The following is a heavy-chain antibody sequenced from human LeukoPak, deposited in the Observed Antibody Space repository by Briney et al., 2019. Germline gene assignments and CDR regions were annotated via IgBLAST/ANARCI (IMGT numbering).Heavy chain of an antibody. J-gene: IGHJ4*02. Sequence: PSETLSLTCSVSGGSVTSGTYYWTWIRQSAGKGLEWIGYIYYTGNTNYNPSLKSRVAISLDTSKYQFSLRVSSVTAADTGTYYCASPGPDYGDYAYAYWGQGSLVTVCS. CDR3: ASPGPDYGDYAYAY. V-gene: IGHV4-61*01. CDR2: IYYTGNT. D-gene: IGHD4-17*01. CDR1: GGSVTSGTYY.